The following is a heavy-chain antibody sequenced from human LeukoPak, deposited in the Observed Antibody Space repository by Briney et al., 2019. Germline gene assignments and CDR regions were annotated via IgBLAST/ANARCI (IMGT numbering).Heavy chain of an antibody. CDR1: GYTFTSYG. J-gene: IGHJ4*02. Sequence: ASVNVSCKASGYTFTSYGISWVRQAPGQGLEWMGWISAYNGNTNYAQKLQGRVTMTTDTSTSTAYMELRSLRSDDTAVYYCARDGILTRTGIVGAYPFDYWGQGTLVTVSS. D-gene: IGHD1-26*01. CDR3: ARDGILTRTGIVGAYPFDY. CDR2: ISAYNGNT. V-gene: IGHV1-18*01.